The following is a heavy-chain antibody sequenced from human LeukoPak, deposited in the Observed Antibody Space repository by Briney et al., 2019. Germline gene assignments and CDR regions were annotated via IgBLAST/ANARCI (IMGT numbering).Heavy chain of an antibody. CDR3: ARVRYLGYSGYEPIDY. V-gene: IGHV1-8*01. Sequence: GASVKVSCKASGYTFTSYDINWVRQATGQGLEWMGWMNPNSGNTGYAQKFQGRVTMTRNTSISTAYMELSSLRSEDTAVYYCARVRYLGYSGYEPIDYWGQGTLVTVSS. D-gene: IGHD5-12*01. CDR1: GYTFTSYD. CDR2: MNPNSGNT. J-gene: IGHJ4*02.